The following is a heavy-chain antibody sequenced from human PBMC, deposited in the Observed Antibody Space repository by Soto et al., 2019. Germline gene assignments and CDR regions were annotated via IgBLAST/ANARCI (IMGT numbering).Heavy chain of an antibody. CDR3: ARVRDTALVKSNAFDI. J-gene: IGHJ3*02. D-gene: IGHD5-18*01. V-gene: IGHV1-69*06. CDR1: GGTFSSYA. Sequence: GASVKVSCKASGGTFSSYAIGWARQAPGQGREWMGGIIPIFGTANYAQKFQGRVTITADKYTSTAYMELSSLRSEDTAVYYCARVRDTALVKSNAFDIWGQGTMDTVS. CDR2: IIPIFGTA.